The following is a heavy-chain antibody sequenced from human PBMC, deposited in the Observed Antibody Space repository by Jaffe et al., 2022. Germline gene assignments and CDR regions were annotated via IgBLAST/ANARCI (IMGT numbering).Heavy chain of an antibody. D-gene: IGHD3-16*01. CDR2: INPSGGST. CDR1: GYTFTSYY. Sequence: QVQLVQSGAEVKKPGASVKVSCKASGYTFTSYYMHWVRQAPGQGLEWMGIINPSGGSTSYAQKFQGRVTMTRDTSTSTVYMELSSLRSEDTAVYYCASYDYVWGSTDDAFDIWGQGTMVTVSS. CDR3: ASYDYVWGSTDDAFDI. V-gene: IGHV1-46*01. J-gene: IGHJ3*02.